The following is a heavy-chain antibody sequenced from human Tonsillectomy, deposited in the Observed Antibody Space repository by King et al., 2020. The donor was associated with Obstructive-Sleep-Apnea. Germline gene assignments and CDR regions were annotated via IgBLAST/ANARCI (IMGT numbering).Heavy chain of an antibody. Sequence: QLQESGPGLVKPSETLSLTCTVSGGSISSSSYYWGWIRQPPGKGLEWIGSIYYSGSTYYNPSLKSRVTISVDTSKNQFPLKLSSVTAAATAVYYCAGDPVWMRAVAGIDYFDYWGQGTLVTVSS. CDR2: IYYSGST. D-gene: IGHD6-19*01. V-gene: IGHV4-39*06. CDR1: GGSISSSSYY. J-gene: IGHJ4*02. CDR3: AGDPVWMRAVAGIDYFDY.